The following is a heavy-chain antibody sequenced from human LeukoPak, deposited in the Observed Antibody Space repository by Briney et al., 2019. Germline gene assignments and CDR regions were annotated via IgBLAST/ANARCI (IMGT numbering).Heavy chain of an antibody. D-gene: IGHD2-2*01. CDR1: GYSISSGYY. Sequence: SETLSLTCAVSGYSISSGYYWGWLRQPPGQGLEWIGSIYHSGSTYYNPSLKSRVTISVDTSKNQFSLKLSSVTAADTAVYYCASDIVVVPAAIGGVFDYWGQGTLVTVSS. CDR2: IYHSGST. CDR3: ASDIVVVPAAIGGVFDY. V-gene: IGHV4-38-2*01. J-gene: IGHJ4*02.